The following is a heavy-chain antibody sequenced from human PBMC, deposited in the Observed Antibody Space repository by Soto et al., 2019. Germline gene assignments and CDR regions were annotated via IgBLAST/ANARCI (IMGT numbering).Heavy chain of an antibody. J-gene: IGHJ4*02. D-gene: IGHD5-18*01. Sequence: QVQLVESGGGVVQPGRSLRLSCAASGFTFSSYGMHWVRQAPGKGLEWVAVISYDGSNKYYADSVKGRFTISRDNSKNTLYLQMNSLRAEDTAVYYCAKVASWIQLWAYFDYWGQGTLVTVPS. CDR1: GFTFSSYG. V-gene: IGHV3-30*18. CDR2: ISYDGSNK. CDR3: AKVASWIQLWAYFDY.